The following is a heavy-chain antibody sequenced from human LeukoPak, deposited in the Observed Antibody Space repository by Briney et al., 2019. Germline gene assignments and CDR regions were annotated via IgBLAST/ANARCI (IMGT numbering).Heavy chain of an antibody. J-gene: IGHJ4*02. CDR2: IHHSGST. CDR3: ARLGGYHDPPDY. Sequence: PSETLSLTCTVSGGCISSPTYYWAWIRPPPGQELEWIKTIHHSGSTYDNPSLKSRFTMSVDTSKNQFFLNLSSVTAADTAVYYCARLGGYHDPPDYWGQGTLVTVSS. V-gene: IGHV4-39*01. D-gene: IGHD3-16*02. CDR1: GGCISSPTYY.